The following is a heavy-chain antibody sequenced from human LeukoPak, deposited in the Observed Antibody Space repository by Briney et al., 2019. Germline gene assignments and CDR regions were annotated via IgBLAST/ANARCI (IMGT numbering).Heavy chain of an antibody. J-gene: IGHJ5*02. CDR3: ASHHGGNSEWFDP. V-gene: IGHV4-59*01. Sequence: SETLSLTCTVSGGSISSYYWSWIRQPPGKGLEWIGYIYYSGSTNYNPSLKSRVTISVDTSKNQFSLKLSSVTAADTAVYYCASHHGGNSEWFDPWGQGTLVTVSS. CDR1: GGSISSYY. CDR2: IYYSGST. D-gene: IGHD4-23*01.